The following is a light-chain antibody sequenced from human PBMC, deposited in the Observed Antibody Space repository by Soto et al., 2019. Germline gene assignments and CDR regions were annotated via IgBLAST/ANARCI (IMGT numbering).Light chain of an antibody. J-gene: IGLJ2*01. CDR3: QSYDRSLTGSL. Sequence: QYVLTQPPSVSGAPGQRVTISCTGSSSNIGAGYDVHWYQQLPGTAPKLLIYGNSNRPSGVPDRFSGSKSGTSASLAITGLQAEDEADYYCQSYDRSLTGSLFGGGTKRTVL. V-gene: IGLV1-40*01. CDR1: SSNIGAGYD. CDR2: GNS.